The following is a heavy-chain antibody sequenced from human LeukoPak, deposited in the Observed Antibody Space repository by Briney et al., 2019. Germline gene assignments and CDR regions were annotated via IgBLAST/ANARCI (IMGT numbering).Heavy chain of an antibody. CDR2: ISSSSYI. CDR3: ARVVLGYCTNGVCYYGGSFDY. Sequence: GGSLRLSCAASGFTFSSYSMNWVRQAPGKGLEWVSSISSSSYIYYADSVKGRFTISRDNAKNSLYLQMNSLRAEDTAVYYCARVVLGYCTNGVCYYGGSFDYWGQGTLVTVSS. J-gene: IGHJ4*02. CDR1: GFTFSSYS. D-gene: IGHD2-8*01. V-gene: IGHV3-21*01.